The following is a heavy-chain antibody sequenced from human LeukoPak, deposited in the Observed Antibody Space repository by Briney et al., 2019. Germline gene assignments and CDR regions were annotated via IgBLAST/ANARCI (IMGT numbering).Heavy chain of an antibody. D-gene: IGHD3-3*01. Sequence: ASVKVSCEASGYTFTSYDINWVRQATGQGLEWMGWMNPNSGNTGYAQKFQGRVTITRNTSISTAYMELSSLRSEDTAVYYCARGPHDFWSGSLVYYFDYWGQGTLVTVSS. CDR1: GYTFTSYD. CDR3: ARGPHDFWSGSLVYYFDY. J-gene: IGHJ4*02. V-gene: IGHV1-8*03. CDR2: MNPNSGNT.